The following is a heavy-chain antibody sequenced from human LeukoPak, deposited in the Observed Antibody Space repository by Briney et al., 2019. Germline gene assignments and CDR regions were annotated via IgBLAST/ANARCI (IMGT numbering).Heavy chain of an antibody. Sequence: GGSLRLSCAVSGFTLSDFGMNWVRQAPGKGLQWVSYISSNSRTVDYADSVKGRFTISRDNAKNSLYLQMNSLRAEDTAVYYCARVLGGSGSYSYFDYWGQGTLVTVSS. J-gene: IGHJ4*02. CDR1: GFTLSDFG. V-gene: IGHV3-48*01. CDR3: ARVLGGSGSYSYFDY. CDR2: ISSNSRTV. D-gene: IGHD3-10*01.